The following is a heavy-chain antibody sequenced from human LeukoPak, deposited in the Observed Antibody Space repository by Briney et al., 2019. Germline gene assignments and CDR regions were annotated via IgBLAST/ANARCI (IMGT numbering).Heavy chain of an antibody. V-gene: IGHV4-4*02. Sequence: PSGTLSLTCAVSGGSISSSNWWGWVRQPPGKGLEWIGEIYHSGSTNYNPSLKSRVTISVDKSKNQFSLKLSSVTAADTAVYYCARQVYSSSWSYYFEYWGQGILVTVSS. CDR2: IYHSGST. CDR3: ARQVYSSSWSYYFEY. J-gene: IGHJ4*02. D-gene: IGHD6-13*01. CDR1: GGSISSSNW.